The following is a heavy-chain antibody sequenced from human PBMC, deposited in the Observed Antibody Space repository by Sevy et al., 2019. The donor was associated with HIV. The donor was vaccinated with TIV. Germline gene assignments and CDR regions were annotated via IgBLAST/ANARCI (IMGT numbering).Heavy chain of an antibody. CDR3: AKGDRTFYGLDV. D-gene: IGHD2-15*01. Sequence: GSPRPPRGASGIPFSTYTMSWVRQAPGKGLEWVSAISGNAGSTYYADLVQGRFTISRDKSKNTLYLQMNSLRAEDTAVYYCAKGDRTFYGLDVWGQGTTVTVSS. CDR2: ISGNAGST. V-gene: IGHV3-23*01. CDR1: GIPFSTYT. J-gene: IGHJ6*02.